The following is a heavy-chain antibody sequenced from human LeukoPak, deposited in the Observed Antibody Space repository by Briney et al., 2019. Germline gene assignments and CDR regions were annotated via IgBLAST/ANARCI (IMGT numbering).Heavy chain of an antibody. CDR3: ARGYYYGSGTLGPFDP. CDR2: ISSSGSSI. J-gene: IGHJ5*02. D-gene: IGHD3-10*01. V-gene: IGHV3-48*03. CDR1: GFSFSSYE. Sequence: GGSLRLSCAASGFSFSSYEMNWVRQAPGKGLEWVSYISSSGSSIYNADSVKGRFTISRDNAKNSLYFPMNSLRAEDTAVYYCARGYYYGSGTLGPFDPWGQGTLVTVSS.